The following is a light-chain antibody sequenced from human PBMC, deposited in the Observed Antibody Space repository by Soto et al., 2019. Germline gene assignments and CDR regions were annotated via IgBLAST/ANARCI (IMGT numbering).Light chain of an antibody. CDR2: DVS. V-gene: IGLV2-18*02. Sequence: QSVLTQPPSVSGSPGQSVAISCTGTGSDVGTYNRVSWYQQPPGTAPKLMIYDVSDQPSGVPDRFSGSKSGNTASLTISGLQAEDEADYYCSSYTSSSTYVFGTGTKVTV. CDR3: SSYTSSSTYV. J-gene: IGLJ1*01. CDR1: GSDVGTYNR.